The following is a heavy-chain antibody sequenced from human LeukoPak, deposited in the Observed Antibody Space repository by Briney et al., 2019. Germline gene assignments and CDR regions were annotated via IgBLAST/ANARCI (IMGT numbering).Heavy chain of an antibody. CDR1: GFTFSTYG. D-gene: IGHD6-6*01. Sequence: GGSLRLSCAASGFTFSTYGMHWVRQAPGKGLEWVSSISSSSSYIYYADSVKGRFTISRDNAKNSLYLQMNSLRAEDTAVYYRARDNIRSIAARNDYWGQGTLVTVSS. CDR2: ISSSSSYI. CDR3: ARDNIRSIAARNDY. J-gene: IGHJ4*02. V-gene: IGHV3-21*01.